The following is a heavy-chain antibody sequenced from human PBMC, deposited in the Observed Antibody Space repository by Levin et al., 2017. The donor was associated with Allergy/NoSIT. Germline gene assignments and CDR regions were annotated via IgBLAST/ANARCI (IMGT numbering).Heavy chain of an antibody. V-gene: IGHV4-59*01. CDR2: IYYSGST. CDR3: ARDNGGSLDY. J-gene: IGHJ4*02. D-gene: IGHD2-15*01. CDR1: GGSISSYY. Sequence: SETLSLTCTVSGGSISSYYWSWIRQPPGKGLEWIGYIYYSGSTNYNPSLKSRVTISVDTSKNQFSLKLSSVTAADTAVYYCARDNGGSLDYWGQGTLVTVSA.